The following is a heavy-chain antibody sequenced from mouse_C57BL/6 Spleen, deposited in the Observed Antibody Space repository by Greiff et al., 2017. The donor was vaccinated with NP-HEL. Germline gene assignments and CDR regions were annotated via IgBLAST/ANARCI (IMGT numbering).Heavy chain of an antibody. CDR2: INPYNGGT. J-gene: IGHJ3*01. V-gene: IGHV1-19*01. CDR1: GYTFTDYY. CDR3: ARHDYDYDGFAY. D-gene: IGHD2-4*01. Sequence: EVQLQQSGPVLVKPGASVKMSCKASGYTFTDYYMNWVKQSHGKSLEWIGVINPYNGGTSYNQKFKGKATLTVDKSSSTAYMELNSLTSEDSAVYYCARHDYDYDGFAYWGQGTLVTVSA.